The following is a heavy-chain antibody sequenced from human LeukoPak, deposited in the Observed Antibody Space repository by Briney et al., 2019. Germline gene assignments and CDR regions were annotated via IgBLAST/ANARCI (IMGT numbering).Heavy chain of an antibody. CDR3: ARDAFLDSGYVH. J-gene: IGHJ4*02. D-gene: IGHD5-12*01. Sequence: ASVKVSCKASGYTFTGYYMHWVRQAPGQGLEWMGWINPNSGGTNYAQKFQGRVTMTRDTSISTAYMELSRLGSDDTAVYYCARDAFLDSGYVHWGQGTLVTVSS. CDR1: GYTFTGYY. V-gene: IGHV1-2*02. CDR2: INPNSGGT.